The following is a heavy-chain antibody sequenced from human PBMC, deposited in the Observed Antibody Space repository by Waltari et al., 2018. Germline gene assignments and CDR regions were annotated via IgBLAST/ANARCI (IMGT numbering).Heavy chain of an antibody. CDR2: SSAQNGNT. Sequence: QVHLVQSGAEVRKPGASVKVSCKASGYTFTAYGISWVRQAPGQGLEWMGWSSAQNGNTNYAQKLQGIVTMTTDTSTTTAYMDLRSLTSDDTAVYYCARGVAVADQYYFDYWGQGTLVTVSS. CDR1: GYTFTAYG. V-gene: IGHV1-18*01. D-gene: IGHD6-19*01. CDR3: ARGVAVADQYYFDY. J-gene: IGHJ4*02.